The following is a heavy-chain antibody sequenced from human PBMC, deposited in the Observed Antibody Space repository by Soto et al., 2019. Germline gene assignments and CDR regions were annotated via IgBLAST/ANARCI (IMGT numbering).Heavy chain of an antibody. J-gene: IGHJ6*03. CDR2: MNSNSGNT. CDR1: GYTFTSYD. Sequence: QVQLVQSGAEVKKPGASVKVSCKASGYTFTSYDINWVRQATGQGLEWMGWMNSNSGNTGYAQKFQGRVTMTRNTSISTAYMELSSLRSEDTAVYYCARVNSPHSYYYMDVWGKGTTVTVSS. V-gene: IGHV1-8*01. D-gene: IGHD4-4*01. CDR3: ARVNSPHSYYYMDV.